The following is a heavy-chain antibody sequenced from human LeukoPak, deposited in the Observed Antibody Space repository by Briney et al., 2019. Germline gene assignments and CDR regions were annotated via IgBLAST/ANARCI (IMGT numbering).Heavy chain of an antibody. J-gene: IGHJ4*02. CDR3: ARGPPYYYDSSGYSGYNY. CDR2: INHSGST. V-gene: IGHV4-34*01. Sequence: SETLSLTCAVYGGSFSGYYWSWIRQPPGKGLEWIGEINHSGSTNYNPSLKSRVTISVDTSKNQFSLELSSVTAADTAVYYCARGPPYYYDSSGYSGYNYWGQGTLVTVSS. CDR1: GGSFSGYY. D-gene: IGHD3-22*01.